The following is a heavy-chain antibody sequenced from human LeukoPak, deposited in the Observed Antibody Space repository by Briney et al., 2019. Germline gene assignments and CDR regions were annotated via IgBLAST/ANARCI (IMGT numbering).Heavy chain of an antibody. CDR3: ARVGIAVADYFDY. J-gene: IGHJ4*02. V-gene: IGHV1-2*02. Sequence: ASVKVSCKASGYTFTGYYMHWVRQAPGQGLEWMGWINPNSGGTNYAQKFQGRVTMTRDTSTSTAYMELSRLRSDDTAVYYCARVGIAVADYFDYWGQGTLVTVSS. D-gene: IGHD6-19*01. CDR1: GYTFTGYY. CDR2: INPNSGGT.